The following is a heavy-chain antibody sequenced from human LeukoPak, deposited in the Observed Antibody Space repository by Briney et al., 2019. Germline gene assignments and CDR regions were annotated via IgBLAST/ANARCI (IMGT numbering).Heavy chain of an antibody. D-gene: IGHD3/OR15-3a*01. Sequence: ASVKVSCKASGYTFTSYGISWVRQAPGQGLEWMGWISAYNGNTDYAQKLQGRVTMTTDTSTSTAYMELRSLRSDDTAVYYCARAIKLWWTGPDRWFDPWGQGTLVTVSS. J-gene: IGHJ5*02. CDR3: ARAIKLWWTGPDRWFDP. CDR1: GYTFTSYG. V-gene: IGHV1-18*01. CDR2: ISAYNGNT.